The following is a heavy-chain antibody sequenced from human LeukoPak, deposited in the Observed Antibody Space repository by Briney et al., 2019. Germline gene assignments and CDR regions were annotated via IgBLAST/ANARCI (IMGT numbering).Heavy chain of an antibody. Sequence: GGSLRLSCAASGFTFSSYGVHWVRQAPGKGLEWVAVIWYDGSNKYYADSVKGRFTISRDNSKNTLYLQMNSLRAEDTAVYYCARDGCSSTSCYQNYYGMDVWGQGTTVTVSS. J-gene: IGHJ6*02. V-gene: IGHV3-33*01. CDR1: GFTFSSYG. D-gene: IGHD2-2*01. CDR3: ARDGCSSTSCYQNYYGMDV. CDR2: IWYDGSNK.